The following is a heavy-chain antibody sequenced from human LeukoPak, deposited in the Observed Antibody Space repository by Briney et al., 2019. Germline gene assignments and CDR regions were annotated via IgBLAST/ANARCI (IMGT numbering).Heavy chain of an antibody. V-gene: IGHV3-21*01. CDR3: ARASWEGGGYHFDY. Sequence: GGSLRLSCAASGFTFSSHTMNWVRQAPGKGLEWVSSIGSSRSHIQYADSVKGRFTISRDNAKNSLYLQVSSLRADDTAVYYCARASWEGGGYHFDYWGQGTLVTVSS. CDR2: IGSSRSHI. J-gene: IGHJ4*02. CDR1: GFTFSSHT. D-gene: IGHD2-15*01.